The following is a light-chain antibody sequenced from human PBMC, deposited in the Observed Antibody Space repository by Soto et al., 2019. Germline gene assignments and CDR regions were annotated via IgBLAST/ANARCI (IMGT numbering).Light chain of an antibody. CDR3: SAYAGSNNFV. Sequence: QSVLTQPPSVSGAPGQRVTISCAGSPTNIGAGYDVHWYQHRPGTAPKLLVSGHNIRPSGVPDRFYGSKSGTSASLAITGLQAEDEADYYCSAYAGSNNFVFGSGTKLTVL. V-gene: IGLV1-40*01. J-gene: IGLJ1*01. CDR1: PTNIGAGYD. CDR2: GHN.